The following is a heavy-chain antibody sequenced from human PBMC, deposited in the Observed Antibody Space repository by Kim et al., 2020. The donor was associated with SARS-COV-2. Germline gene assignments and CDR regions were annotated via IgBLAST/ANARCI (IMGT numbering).Heavy chain of an antibody. V-gene: IGHV3-73*01. D-gene: IGHD6-19*01. CDR1: GFTFSGSA. CDR2: IRSKANSYAT. CDR3: TRRAVAGTVDY. Sequence: GGSLRLSCAASGFTFSGSAMHWVRQASGKGLEWVGRIRSKANSYATAYAASGKGRFTSSRDDSKNTAYLQMNSLKTEDTAVYYCTRRAVAGTVDYWGQGTLVTVSS. J-gene: IGHJ4*02.